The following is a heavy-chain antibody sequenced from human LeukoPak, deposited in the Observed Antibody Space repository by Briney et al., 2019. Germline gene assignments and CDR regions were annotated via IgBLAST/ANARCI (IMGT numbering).Heavy chain of an antibody. J-gene: IGHJ6*02. CDR3: ARGSITMVRGVRYYGMDV. CDR2: INHSGST. V-gene: IGHV4-34*01. D-gene: IGHD3-10*01. CDR1: GGSFSGYY. Sequence: SETLSLTCAVYGGSFSGYYWSWIRQPPGKGLEWIGEINHSGSTNYNPSLKSRVTISVDTSKNQFSLKLSSVTAADTAVYYCARGSITMVRGVRYYGMDVWGQGTTVTVSS.